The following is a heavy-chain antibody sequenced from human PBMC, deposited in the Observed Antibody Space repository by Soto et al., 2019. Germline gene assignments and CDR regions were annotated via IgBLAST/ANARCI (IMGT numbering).Heavy chain of an antibody. V-gene: IGHV1-18*01. CDR1: GYTFTSYG. Sequence: QVQLVQSGAEVKKPGASVKVSCKASGYTFTSYGISWVRQAPGQGLEWMGWISAYNGNTNYAQKLQGSVTMTTDTSTGTAYMELRSLRSDDTAVYYFASDRGAYGMDVWGQGTTVTVSS. J-gene: IGHJ6*02. CDR2: ISAYNGNT. CDR3: ASDRGAYGMDV.